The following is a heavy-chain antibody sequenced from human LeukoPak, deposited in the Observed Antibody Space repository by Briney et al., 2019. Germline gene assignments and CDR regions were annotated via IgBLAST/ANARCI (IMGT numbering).Heavy chain of an antibody. V-gene: IGHV1-69*13. J-gene: IGHJ3*02. CDR2: IIPIFGAA. D-gene: IGHD3-10*01. Sequence: SVKVSCKASGGTFNSYAISWVRQAPGQGLEWMGGIIPIFGAANYAQKFQGRVTITADESTSTAYMELSSLRSEDTAVYYCARPPTSAGDAFDIWGQGTMVTVSS. CDR3: ARPPTSAGDAFDI. CDR1: GGTFNSYA.